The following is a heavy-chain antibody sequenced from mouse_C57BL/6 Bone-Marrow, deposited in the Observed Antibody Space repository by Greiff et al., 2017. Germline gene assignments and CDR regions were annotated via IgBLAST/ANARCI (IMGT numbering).Heavy chain of an antibody. Sequence: EVQGVESGGGLVQPGGSMKLSCVASGFTFSNYWMNWVRQSPEKGLEWVAQIRLKSDNYATHYAESVKGRFTISRDDSKSSVYLQMNNLRAEDTGSYYCTAKPCAYWGQGTLVTVSA. J-gene: IGHJ3*01. CDR1: GFTFSNYW. V-gene: IGHV6-3*01. CDR3: TAKPCAY. CDR2: IRLKSDNYAT.